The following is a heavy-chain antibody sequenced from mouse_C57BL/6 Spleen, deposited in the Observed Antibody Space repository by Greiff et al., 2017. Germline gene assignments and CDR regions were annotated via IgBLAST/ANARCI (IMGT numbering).Heavy chain of an antibody. D-gene: IGHD2-4*01. CDR2: IWRGGST. J-gene: IGHJ2*01. Sequence: QVQLQQSGPGLVQPSQSLSITCTVSGFSLTSYGVHWVRQSPGKGLEWLGVIWRGGSTDYNAAFMSRLSITKDNSKSQVFFKMNSLQADDTAIYYCAKNFRDYDGYSFDYWGQGTTLTVSS. CDR1: GFSLTSYG. CDR3: AKNFRDYDGYSFDY. V-gene: IGHV2-5*01.